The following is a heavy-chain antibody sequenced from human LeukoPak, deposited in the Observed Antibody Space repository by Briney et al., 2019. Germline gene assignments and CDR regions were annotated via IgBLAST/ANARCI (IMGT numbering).Heavy chain of an antibody. D-gene: IGHD3-3*01. CDR1: RFTFTTYS. V-gene: IGHV3-21*01. J-gene: IGHJ3*02. CDR2: ISSTGSYI. CDR3: ARRITISGVAHDAFDI. Sequence: GGALRLSCAASRFTFTTYSMNWVRQAPGKGLEWVSSISSTGSYIYYADSVKGRFTISRDNAKNSLYLQMNSLRAEDTAVYYCARRITISGVAHDAFDIWDQGTMVTVSS.